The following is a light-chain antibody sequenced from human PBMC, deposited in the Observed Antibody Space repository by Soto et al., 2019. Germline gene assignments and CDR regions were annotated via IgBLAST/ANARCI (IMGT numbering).Light chain of an antibody. CDR1: QTISSW. CDR3: QHYYSYSQA. J-gene: IGKJ1*01. Sequence: DIQMTQSPSTLSGSVGDRVTITCRASQTISSWLAWYQQKPGKAPKLLIYKASTLKSGVPSRFSGSGSGTEIPLTNSCMQPDDFAAYYCQHYYSYSQAFGQGTKVDIK. V-gene: IGKV1-5*03. CDR2: KAS.